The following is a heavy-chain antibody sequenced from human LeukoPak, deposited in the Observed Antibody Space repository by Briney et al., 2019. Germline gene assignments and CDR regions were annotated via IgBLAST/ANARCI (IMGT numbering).Heavy chain of an antibody. V-gene: IGHV3-23*01. J-gene: IGHJ6*02. CDR1: GFSFSRYA. Sequence: GGSLRLSCAASGFSFSRYAMAWVRQAPGKGLEWVSTISGSGGSTHYADSVKGRFTISRDNSKNTLNLQMNSLRAEDTAVYYCAKDPYYYAGSGYVYGMDVWGQGTTVTVSS. CDR2: ISGSGGST. D-gene: IGHD3-22*01. CDR3: AKDPYYYAGSGYVYGMDV.